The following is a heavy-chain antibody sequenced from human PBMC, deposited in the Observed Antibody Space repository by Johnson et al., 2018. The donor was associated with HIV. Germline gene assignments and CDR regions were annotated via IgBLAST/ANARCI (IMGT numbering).Heavy chain of an antibody. CDR3: ASPGTVVTGLAFDI. CDR2: ISWNSGSI. D-gene: IGHD4-23*01. CDR1: GFTFSDYY. J-gene: IGHJ3*02. V-gene: IGHV3-11*04. Sequence: QVQLVESGGGLVQPGGSLELSCAASGFTFSDYYMSWIRQAPGKGLEWVSGISWNSGSIGYADSVKGRFTISRDNAKNSLYLQMNSLRAEDTAVYYCASPGTVVTGLAFDIWGQGTMVTVSS.